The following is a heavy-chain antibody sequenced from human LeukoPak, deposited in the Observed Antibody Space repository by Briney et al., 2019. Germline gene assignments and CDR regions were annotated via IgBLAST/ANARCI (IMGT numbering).Heavy chain of an antibody. V-gene: IGHV3-33*06. J-gene: IGHJ4*02. Sequence: PGGSLRLSCAASGFTFNSYGMHWVRPAPGKGLEWVSLIWFDGSNKFYGDSVKGRFTISRDNSKNTVYLQMDNLRAEDTAMYFCAKKGDYKNYDYWGQGALVIVSS. CDR2: IWFDGSNK. CDR3: AKKGDYKNYDY. D-gene: IGHD4-11*01. CDR1: GFTFNSYG.